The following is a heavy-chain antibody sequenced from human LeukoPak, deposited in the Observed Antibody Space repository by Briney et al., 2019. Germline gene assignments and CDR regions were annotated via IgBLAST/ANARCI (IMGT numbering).Heavy chain of an antibody. V-gene: IGHV1-2*02. CDR1: GYTFTGYY. J-gene: IGHJ4*02. CDR3: ARVVPAANSNDY. CDR2: INTNSGGT. D-gene: IGHD2-2*01. Sequence: ASVTLSCTASGYTFTGYYMHWVRHAPGQGLEWMGWINTNSGGTNYAQKFQGRVTMTRDTSISTAYMELSRLRSDDTAVYYCARVVPAANSNDYWGRGTLVSVSS.